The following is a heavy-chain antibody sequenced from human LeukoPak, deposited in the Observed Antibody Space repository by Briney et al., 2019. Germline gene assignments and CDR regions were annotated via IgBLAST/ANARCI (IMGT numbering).Heavy chain of an antibody. CDR1: GFTFSSYG. CDR3: AKDFVLMVYARSYYFDY. J-gene: IGHJ4*02. Sequence: GGSLRLSCAASGFTFSSYGMHWARQAPGKGLEWVAFIRYDGSNKYYADSVKGRFTISRDNSKNTLYLQMNSLRAEDTAVYYCAKDFVLMVYARSYYFDYWGQGTLVTVSS. D-gene: IGHD2-8*01. V-gene: IGHV3-30*02. CDR2: IRYDGSNK.